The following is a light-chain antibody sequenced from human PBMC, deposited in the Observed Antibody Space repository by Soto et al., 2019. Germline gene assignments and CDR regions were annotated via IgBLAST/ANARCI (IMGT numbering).Light chain of an antibody. CDR2: DTS. CDR3: QQRSNWIT. CDR1: QSVSRY. Sequence: EVALTHALTTVVLSPGKRATLSCRASQSVSRYIAWYQQKPGQAPRLLIYDTSYRATGIPARFSGSGSGTDFTLTISSLEPEDFAVYYCQQRSNWITFGQGTRLENK. J-gene: IGKJ5*01. V-gene: IGKV3-11*01.